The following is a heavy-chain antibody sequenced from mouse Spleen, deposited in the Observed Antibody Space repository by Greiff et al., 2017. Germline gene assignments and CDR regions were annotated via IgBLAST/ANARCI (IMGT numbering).Heavy chain of an antibody. CDR2: IDPSDSYT. CDR1: GYTFTSYW. J-gene: IGHJ2*01. V-gene: IGHV1-50*01. CDR3: ARSFDY. Sequence: QVQLKQPGAELVKPGASVKLSCKASGYTFTSYWMQWVKQRPGQGLEWIGEIDPSDSYTNYNQKFKGKATLTVDTSSSTAYMQLSSLTSEDSAVYYCARSFDYWDQGTTLTVSS.